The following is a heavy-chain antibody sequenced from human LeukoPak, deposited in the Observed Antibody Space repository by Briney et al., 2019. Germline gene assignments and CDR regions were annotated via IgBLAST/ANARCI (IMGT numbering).Heavy chain of an antibody. CDR3: ARGGYSYGRGAYDI. Sequence: GASVKVPCKASGYTFTGYYMHWVRQAPGQGLEWMGWINPNSGGTNYAQKFQGRVTMTRDTSISTAYMELSRLRSDDTAVYYCARGGYSYGRGAYDIWGQGTMVTVSS. V-gene: IGHV1-2*02. J-gene: IGHJ3*02. CDR2: INPNSGGT. D-gene: IGHD5-18*01. CDR1: GYTFTGYY.